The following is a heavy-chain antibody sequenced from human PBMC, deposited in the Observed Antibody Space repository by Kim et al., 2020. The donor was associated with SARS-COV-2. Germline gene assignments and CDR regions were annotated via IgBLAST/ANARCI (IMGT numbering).Heavy chain of an antibody. D-gene: IGHD4-17*01. CDR3: ASTVTTGSFYYGMDV. V-gene: IGHV4-38-2*02. CDR1: GYSISSGYY. CDR2: IYHSGST. Sequence: SETLSLTCTVSGYSISSGYYWGWIRQPPGKGLEWIGSIYHSGSTYYNPSLKSRVTISVDTSKNQFSLKLSSVTAADTAVYYCASTVTTGSFYYGMDVWGQGTTVTVSS. J-gene: IGHJ6*02.